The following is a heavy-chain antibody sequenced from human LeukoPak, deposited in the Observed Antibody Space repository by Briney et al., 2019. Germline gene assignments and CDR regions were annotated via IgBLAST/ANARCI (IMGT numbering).Heavy chain of an antibody. Sequence: SETLSLTCAVSGGSITQTNYWTRVRPPPGKGLEWIGEFNLQGGTNYNPSLLRRVAISVDTSANHVSLQMTSVTAADTAVYYCAREGGSYRPLDYSGQGTLVTVSS. J-gene: IGHJ4*02. CDR2: FNLQGGT. CDR3: AREGGSYRPLDY. V-gene: IGHV4-4*02. CDR1: GGSITQTNY. D-gene: IGHD3-16*02.